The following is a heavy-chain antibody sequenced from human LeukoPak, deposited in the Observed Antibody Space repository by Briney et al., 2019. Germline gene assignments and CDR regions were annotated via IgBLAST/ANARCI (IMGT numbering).Heavy chain of an antibody. CDR2: IGGSNYYRGST. V-gene: IGHV4-39*01. Sequence: PSETLSLTCTVSGASISSSAYYWGWSRQPPGKGLEWIGSIGGSNYYRGSTYYNPSLKSRVTIHVDTSKDQFSLKLSSVTAADTAVYYCARLETSVTEHNWFDPWGQGTLVTVSS. CDR3: ARLETSVTEHNWFDP. D-gene: IGHD2-21*02. J-gene: IGHJ5*02. CDR1: GASISSSAYY.